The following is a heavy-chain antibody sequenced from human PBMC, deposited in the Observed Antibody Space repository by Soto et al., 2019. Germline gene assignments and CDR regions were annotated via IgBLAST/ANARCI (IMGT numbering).Heavy chain of an antibody. J-gene: IGHJ2*01. CDR2: ISYDGSNK. V-gene: IGHV3-30-3*01. D-gene: IGHD4-17*01. Sequence: QVQLVESGGGVVQPGRSLRLSCAASGFTFSSYAMHWVRQAPGKGLEWVAVISYDGSNKYYADSVKGRFTISRDNSKNTLYLQMNSLRAEDTAVCYCARGDGNSGWYFDLWGRGTLVTVSS. CDR1: GFTFSSYA. CDR3: ARGDGNSGWYFDL.